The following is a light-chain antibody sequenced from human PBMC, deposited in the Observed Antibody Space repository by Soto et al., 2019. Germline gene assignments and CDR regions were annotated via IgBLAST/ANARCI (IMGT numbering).Light chain of an antibody. CDR3: QSYDSTLSARYV. J-gene: IGLJ1*01. CDR2: GND. Sequence: QSVLTQPPSVSGAPGQRVTISCTGSSSNIGADYDVNWYQQFPGTAPKLLIYGNDNRPSGVPDRFSGSKSDTSASLAVTGLQAEDEADYYCQSYDSTLSARYVFGTGTKLTVL. V-gene: IGLV1-40*01. CDR1: SSNIGADYD.